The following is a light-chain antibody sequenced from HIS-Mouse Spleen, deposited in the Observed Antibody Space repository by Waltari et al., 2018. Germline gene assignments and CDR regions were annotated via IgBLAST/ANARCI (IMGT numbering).Light chain of an antibody. CDR3: QQYGSSPWT. CDR1: QSVSSSY. CDR2: GAS. Sequence: IVLTQSPATLSLPPGERATLSCRASQSVSSSYLAWYQQKPGQAPRLLIYGASSRATGIPDRFSGSGSGTDFTLTISRLEPEDFAVYYCQQYGSSPWTFGQGTKVEIK. V-gene: IGKV3-20*01. J-gene: IGKJ1*01.